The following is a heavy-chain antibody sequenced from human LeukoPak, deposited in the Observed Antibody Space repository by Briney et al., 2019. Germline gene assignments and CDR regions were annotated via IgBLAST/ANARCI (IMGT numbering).Heavy chain of an antibody. CDR1: GGSISSYY. J-gene: IGHJ5*02. CDR3: ARRIGGGDSRGGWFDP. Sequence: SETLSLTCTVSGGSISSYYWSWIRQPPGKGLEWIGYIYYSGSTNYNPSLKSRVTISVDTSKNQFSLKLSSVTAADTAVYYCARRIGGGDSRGGWFDPWGQGTLVNVSS. V-gene: IGHV4-59*08. CDR2: IYYSGST. D-gene: IGHD4-23*01.